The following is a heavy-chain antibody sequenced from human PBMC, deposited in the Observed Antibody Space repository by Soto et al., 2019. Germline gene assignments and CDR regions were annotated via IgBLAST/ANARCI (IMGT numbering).Heavy chain of an antibody. CDR3: ARSFRVPVATQIDYYYYGMDV. CDR1: GGTFSSYA. J-gene: IGHJ6*02. CDR2: VIPIFGTA. D-gene: IGHD2-2*01. V-gene: IGHV1-69*13. Sequence: SVKVSCKASGGTFSSYAISWVRQAPGQGLEWMGGVIPIFGTANYAQKFQGRVTITADESTSTAYMELSSLRSEDTAVYYCARSFRVPVATQIDYYYYGMDVWGQGTTVTVSS.